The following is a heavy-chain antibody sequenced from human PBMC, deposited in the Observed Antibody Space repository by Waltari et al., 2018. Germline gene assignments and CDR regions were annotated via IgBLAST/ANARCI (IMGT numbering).Heavy chain of an antibody. CDR3: ARTSDGYNWYNWFDP. J-gene: IGHJ5*02. D-gene: IGHD5-12*01. V-gene: IGHV4-34*01. CDR1: GGSFSGYY. Sequence: QVQLQQWGAGLLKPSETLSLTCAVYGGSFSGYYWSWIRQPPGKGLEWIGEINHSGSTNYNPSLKSRVTISVDTSKNQFSLKLSSVTAADTAVYYCARTSDGYNWYNWFDPWGQGTLVTVSS. CDR2: INHSGST.